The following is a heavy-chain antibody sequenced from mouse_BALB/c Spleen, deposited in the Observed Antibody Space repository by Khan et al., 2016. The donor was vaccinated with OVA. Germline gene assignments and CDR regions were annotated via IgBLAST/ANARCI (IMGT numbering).Heavy chain of an antibody. CDR3: ARSIMAN. CDR1: GYSITSDYA. J-gene: IGHJ2*01. V-gene: IGHV3-2*02. CDR2: ISYSGST. Sequence: EVKLVESGPGLVKPSQSLSLTCTVTGYSITSDYAWNWIRQFPGNKLEWMGYISYSGSTSYNPSFKSRISITRDTSKNQFFLQLNSVTTEDTAKYYCARSIMANWGQGTTLTVSS.